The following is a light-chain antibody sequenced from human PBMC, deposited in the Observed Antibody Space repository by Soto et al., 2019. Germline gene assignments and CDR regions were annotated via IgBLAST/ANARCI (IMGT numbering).Light chain of an antibody. CDR3: HHFNTWPSYT. J-gene: IGKJ2*01. CDR1: QSISIN. Sequence: EIVMTQSPATLSVSPGERATLSCRASQSISINLAWYQQKPGQAPRLLIYGASTRATGIPARFSGSGSGTEFTLTISSLQSEDVAVYYCHHFNTWPSYTFGQGTQLEIK. V-gene: IGKV3-15*01. CDR2: GAS.